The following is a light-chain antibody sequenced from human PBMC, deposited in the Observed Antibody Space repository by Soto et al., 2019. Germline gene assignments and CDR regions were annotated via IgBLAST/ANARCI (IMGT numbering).Light chain of an antibody. CDR2: YAS. V-gene: IGKV1-5*01. CDR1: QSISNW. CDR3: QQYNSYSRA. J-gene: IGKJ1*01. Sequence: IQMTQSPSTLSASVGDRVTITCRASQSISNWMAWYQQKPGKDPKLLIYYASSLEGGVPSRFSVSGSGTEFTLTISSLQPDDFATYYCQQYNSYSRAFGQGTKVEIK.